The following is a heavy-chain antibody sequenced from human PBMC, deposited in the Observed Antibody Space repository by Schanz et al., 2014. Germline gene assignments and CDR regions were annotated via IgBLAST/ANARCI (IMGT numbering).Heavy chain of an antibody. J-gene: IGHJ3*02. Sequence: QVQLVQSGAEVKKPGASVKVSCKASGYTFTSYYIHWFRQAPRQGLEWMGLINPSVGNTNYAQKFRGRVTITRDTSTSTVDMELSSLRTEDTAVYFCARGPSTGAFDIWGQGTMVTVSS. CDR3: ARGPSTGAFDI. V-gene: IGHV1-46*03. CDR2: INPSVGNT. CDR1: GYTFTSYY.